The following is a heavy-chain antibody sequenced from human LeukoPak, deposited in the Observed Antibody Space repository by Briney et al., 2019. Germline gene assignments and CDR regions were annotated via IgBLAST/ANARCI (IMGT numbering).Heavy chain of an antibody. Sequence: TSVKVSCKASGFTFTSSAMQWVRQARGQRLEWIGWIVVGSGNTNYAQKFQERVTITRDMSTSTAYMELSSLRAEDTAVYYCARDVVGASHYWGQGTLVTVSS. CDR1: GFTFTSSA. V-gene: IGHV1-58*02. CDR2: IVVGSGNT. D-gene: IGHD1-26*01. J-gene: IGHJ4*02. CDR3: ARDVVGASHY.